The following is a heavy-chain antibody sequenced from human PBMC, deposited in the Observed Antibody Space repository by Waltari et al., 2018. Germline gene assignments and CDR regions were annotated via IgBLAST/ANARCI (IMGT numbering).Heavy chain of an antibody. Sequence: QLQLQESGPGLVKPSETLSLTCSVSGGSISCSRYYWGWIRQSPGKGLEWIGSIYYSGSIYYNPTLQSRVTISGDTSKNQFSLNLSSVTAADTAVYYCARHWKRNGYRFDPWGQGTRVNVSS. CDR1: GGSISCSRYY. J-gene: IGHJ5*02. CDR3: ARHWKRNGYRFDP. CDR2: IYYSGSI. V-gene: IGHV4-39*01. D-gene: IGHD5-12*01.